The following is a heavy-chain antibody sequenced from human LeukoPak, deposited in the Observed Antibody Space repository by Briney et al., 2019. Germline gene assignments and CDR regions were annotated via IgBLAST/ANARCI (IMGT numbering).Heavy chain of an antibody. CDR2: INPNSGGT. Sequence: GASVKVSCKASGYTFTGYYMHWVRQAPGQGLEWMGWINPNSGGTNYAQKFQGRVTMTRDTSISTAYMELSRLRSDDTAVYYCARVVPAAPNWFDPWGQGTLVTVSS. CDR3: ARVVPAAPNWFDP. V-gene: IGHV1-2*02. D-gene: IGHD2-2*01. J-gene: IGHJ5*02. CDR1: GYTFTGYY.